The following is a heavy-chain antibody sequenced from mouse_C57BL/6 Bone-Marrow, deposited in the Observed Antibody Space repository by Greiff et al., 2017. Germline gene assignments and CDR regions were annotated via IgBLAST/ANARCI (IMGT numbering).Heavy chain of an antibody. CDR1: GFTFSSYG. D-gene: IGHD2-5*01. CDR3: ARHAYSNNAMDY. V-gene: IGHV5-6*01. Sequence: EVQVVESGGDLVKPGGSLKLSCAASGFTFSSYGMSWVRQTPDKRLEWVATISSGGSYTYYPDSVKGRFTISRDNAKNTLYLQMSSLKSEDTAMYYCARHAYSNNAMDYWGQGTSVTVSS. CDR2: ISSGGSYT. J-gene: IGHJ4*01.